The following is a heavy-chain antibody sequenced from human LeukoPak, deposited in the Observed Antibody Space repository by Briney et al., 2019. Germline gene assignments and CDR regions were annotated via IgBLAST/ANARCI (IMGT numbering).Heavy chain of an antibody. CDR3: ARDRPVGGSGISSRFDP. Sequence: SSQTLSLTCTVSGGSISSGGYYWSWIRQHPGKGLEWIGYIYYSGSTYYNPSLKSRVTISVDTSKNQFSLELSSVTAADTAVYYCARDRPVGGSGISSRFDPWGQGTLVTVSS. V-gene: IGHV4-31*03. D-gene: IGHD3-10*01. CDR1: GGSISSGGYY. J-gene: IGHJ5*02. CDR2: IYYSGST.